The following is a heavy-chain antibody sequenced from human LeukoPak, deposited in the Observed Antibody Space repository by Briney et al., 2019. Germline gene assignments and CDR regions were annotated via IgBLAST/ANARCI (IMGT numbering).Heavy chain of an antibody. CDR2: FYSGGSI. V-gene: IGHV3-66*01. J-gene: IGHJ4*02. CDR1: GFTVSSNY. CDR3: ARDKGAGKYQFDY. D-gene: IGHD3-10*01. Sequence: GGSLRLSCAASGFTVSSNYMSWVRQAPGKGLEWVSSFYSGGSIYYADSVKGRFTISRDNSKNILLLQMNTLRAEDTAVYYCARDKGAGKYQFDYWGQGTLVTVSS.